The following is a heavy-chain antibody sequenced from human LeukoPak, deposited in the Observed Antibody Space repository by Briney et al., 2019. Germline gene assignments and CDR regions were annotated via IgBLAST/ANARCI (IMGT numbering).Heavy chain of an antibody. CDR2: ISSSSSYI. Sequence: PGGSLRLSCAASGFTFSSYSMNWVRQAPGKGLEWVSSISSSSSYIYYADSVKGRFTISRDNAKNSLYLQMNSLRAEDTAVYYCARDSIAAAGPGNAFDIWGQGTMVTVSS. J-gene: IGHJ3*02. V-gene: IGHV3-21*01. CDR1: GFTFSSYS. CDR3: ARDSIAAAGPGNAFDI. D-gene: IGHD6-13*01.